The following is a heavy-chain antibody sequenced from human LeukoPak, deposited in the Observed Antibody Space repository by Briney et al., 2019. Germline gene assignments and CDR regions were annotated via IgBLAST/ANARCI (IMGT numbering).Heavy chain of an antibody. J-gene: IGHJ6*03. Sequence: GGSLRLSCAASGFTFGYYAMAWVRQAPGKGLERVSVIIGSGVSTFYADSVKGRFTIYRDNSKNTLYLQMNSLRAEDTAVYYCAKVGLVGALTYYYYLDVWGKGTTVTVSS. V-gene: IGHV3-23*01. CDR3: AKVGLVGALTYYYYLDV. D-gene: IGHD1-26*01. CDR1: GFTFGYYA. CDR2: IIGSGVST.